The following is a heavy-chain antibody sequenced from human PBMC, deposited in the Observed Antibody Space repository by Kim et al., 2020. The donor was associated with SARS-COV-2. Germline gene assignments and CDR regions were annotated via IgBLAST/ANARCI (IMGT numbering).Heavy chain of an antibody. CDR3: AKDSRYCTSSTCSSAPLYNWFDP. Sequence: GGSLRLSYAASGFTLSSYGIHWFRQAPGKGLEWVAVISYDGSHKSYGDSVKGRFTISRDNSKNTLYLQMNSLSSEDTAVYYCAKDSRYCTSSTCSSAPLYNWFDPWGQGTLVTVSS. J-gene: IGHJ5*02. D-gene: IGHD2-2*01. CDR2: ISYDGSHK. V-gene: IGHV3-30*18. CDR1: GFTLSSYG.